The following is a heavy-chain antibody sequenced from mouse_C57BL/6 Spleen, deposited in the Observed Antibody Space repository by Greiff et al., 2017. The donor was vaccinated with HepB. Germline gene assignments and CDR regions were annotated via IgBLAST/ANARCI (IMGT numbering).Heavy chain of an antibody. CDR3: ARGTTVGHYYAMDY. J-gene: IGHJ4*01. CDR1: GFTFSDYG. D-gene: IGHD1-1*01. CDR2: ISSGSSTI. V-gene: IGHV5-17*01. Sequence: EVKLVESGGGLVKPGGSLKLSCAASGFTFSDYGMHWVRQAPEKGLEWVAYISSGSSTIYYADTVKGRFTISRDNAKNTLFLQMTSLRSEDTAMYYCARGTTVGHYYAMDYWGQGTSVTVSS.